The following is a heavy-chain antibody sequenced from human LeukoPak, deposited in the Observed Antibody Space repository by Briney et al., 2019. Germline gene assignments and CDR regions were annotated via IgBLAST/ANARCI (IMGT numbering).Heavy chain of an antibody. J-gene: IGHJ4*02. D-gene: IGHD5-18*01. CDR1: GYIFTNYG. CDR2: ISTYNGHT. CDR3: ARDEGYSYGPRSFDY. Sequence: ASVKVSCKASGYIFTNYGISWMRQAPGQGLEWVGWISTYNGHTNYAQKLQGRVTMTTDTSTSTAYMELRSLRSDDTAVYYYARDEGYSYGPRSFDYWGQGTLVTVSS. V-gene: IGHV1-18*01.